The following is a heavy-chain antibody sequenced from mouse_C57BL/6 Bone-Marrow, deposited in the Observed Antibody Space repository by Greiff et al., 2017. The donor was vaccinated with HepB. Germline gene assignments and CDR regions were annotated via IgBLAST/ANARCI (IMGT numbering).Heavy chain of an antibody. J-gene: IGHJ4*01. CDR1: GYTFTSYW. CDR2: IHPNSGST. CDR3: ARNYDGMDY. Sequence: VHLVESGAELVKPGASVKLSCKASGYTFTSYWMHWVKQRPGQGLEWIGMIHPNSGSTNYNEKFKSKATLTVDKSSSTAYMQLSSLTSEDSAVYYCARNYDGMDYWGQGTSVTVSS. V-gene: IGHV1-64*01. D-gene: IGHD2-4*01.